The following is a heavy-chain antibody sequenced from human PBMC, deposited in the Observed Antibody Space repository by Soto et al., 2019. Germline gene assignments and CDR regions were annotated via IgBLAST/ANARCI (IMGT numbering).Heavy chain of an antibody. D-gene: IGHD6-13*01. CDR3: ARHGTSSWFFDY. CDR2: IYYGGST. J-gene: IGHJ4*02. CDR1: GGSISSSTYY. V-gene: IGHV4-39*01. Sequence: SETLSLTCTVSGGSISSSTYYWGWIRQPPGKGLEWIGSIYYGGSTYYSPSLKSRITISVDTSKNQFSLKLSSMTAADTAVYYCARHGTSSWFFDYWGQGTLVTVSS.